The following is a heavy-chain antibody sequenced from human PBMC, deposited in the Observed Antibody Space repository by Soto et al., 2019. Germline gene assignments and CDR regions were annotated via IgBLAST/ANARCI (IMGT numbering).Heavy chain of an antibody. CDR1: GGTFSSYA. J-gene: IGHJ5*02. CDR2: IIPIFGTA. D-gene: IGHD2-15*01. Sequence: SVKVSCKASGGTFSSYAISWVRQAPGQGLEWVGGIIPIFGTANCAQKFQGRVTITADESTSTAYMELSSLRSEDTAVYYCAREALAANLVYCSGGSCHSHWFDPWGQGTLVTVSS. CDR3: AREALAANLVYCSGGSCHSHWFDP. V-gene: IGHV1-69*13.